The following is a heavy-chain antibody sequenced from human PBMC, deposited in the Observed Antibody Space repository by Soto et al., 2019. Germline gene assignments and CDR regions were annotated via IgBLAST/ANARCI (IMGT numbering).Heavy chain of an antibody. CDR3: VREGRGYNYGYVYYYHYGMDV. Sequence: QVQLVESGGGVVQPGTSLRLSCAASGFTFRSYGMHWVRQAPGKGLEWLAVISNDGSNKYLADSVKGRLALSRDNSRNTLYLQINSLRVEDTAVYYCVREGRGYNYGYVYYYHYGMDVWGQGTTVTVSS. CDR1: GFTFRSYG. V-gene: IGHV3-30*03. J-gene: IGHJ6*02. CDR2: ISNDGSNK. D-gene: IGHD5-18*01.